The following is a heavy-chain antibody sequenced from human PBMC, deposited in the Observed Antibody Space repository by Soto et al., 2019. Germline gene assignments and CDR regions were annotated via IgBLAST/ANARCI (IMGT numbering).Heavy chain of an antibody. D-gene: IGHD4-4*01. J-gene: IGHJ6*02. V-gene: IGHV3-30-3*01. CDR3: ARLSATVTTSIDYFYYYGMDV. CDR1: GFTFSNYG. CDR2: ISYDGGKK. Sequence: QPGGSLRLSCAASGFTFSNYGMHWVRQAPGKGLEWVAVISYDGGKKYYVDSVKGRFTISRDNSKNTLNLQMNSLRAEHTAVYYRARLSATVTTSIDYFYYYGMDVWGQGTTVTVSS.